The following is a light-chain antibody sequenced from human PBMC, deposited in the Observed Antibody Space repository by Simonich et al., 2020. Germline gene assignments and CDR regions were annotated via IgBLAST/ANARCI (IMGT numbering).Light chain of an antibody. CDR3: SSYTSSSTWV. CDR2: EVR. CDR1: SSDVGGYNY. J-gene: IGLJ3*02. V-gene: IGLV2-14*01. Sequence: QSALTQPASVSGAPGQSITISCTGTSSDVGGYNYVSWYQQPPGKAPKLMVYEVRKRPSGVSNRFSGSKSGNSASLTISGLQAEDEADYYGSSYTSSSTWVFGGGTKLTVL.